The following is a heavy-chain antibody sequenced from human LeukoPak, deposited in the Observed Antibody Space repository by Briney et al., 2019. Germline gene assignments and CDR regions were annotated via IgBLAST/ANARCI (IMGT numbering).Heavy chain of an antibody. CDR2: ISSSSSTI. V-gene: IGHV3-48*01. D-gene: IGHD3-16*01. CDR3: ARDLVWGRVYYYYYYMDV. Sequence: GGSLRLSCAASGFTFSSHSMNWVRQAPGKGLEWVSYISSSSSTIYYADSVKGRFTISRDNAKNSLYLQMNSLRAEDTAVYYCARDLVWGRVYYYYYYMDVWGKGTTVTVSS. J-gene: IGHJ6*03. CDR1: GFTFSSHS.